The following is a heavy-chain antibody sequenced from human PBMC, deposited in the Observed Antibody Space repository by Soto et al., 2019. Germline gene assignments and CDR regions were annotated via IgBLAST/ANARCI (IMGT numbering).Heavy chain of an antibody. V-gene: IGHV4-34*01. CDR1: GESLSDHY. Sequence: QVQLQQWGAGLLKPSETLSLICAVSGESLSDHYWSWIRQSPGQGLEWIGDISQYGTTNYNPSLKSRVTISAYTSKNQFFLRLASVTAADTAIYYCARGAHISGVTRCFAPWGQGTLVTVSS. CDR3: ARGAHISGVTRCFAP. J-gene: IGHJ5*02. CDR2: ISQYGTT. D-gene: IGHD1-20*01.